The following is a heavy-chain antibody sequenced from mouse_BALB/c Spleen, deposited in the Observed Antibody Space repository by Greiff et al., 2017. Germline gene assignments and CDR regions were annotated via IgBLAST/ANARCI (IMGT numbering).Heavy chain of an antibody. D-gene: IGHD3-1*01. CDR1: GYSFTSYY. CDR3: ARGLGLRAMDY. V-gene: IGHV1S135*01. J-gene: IGHJ4*01. CDR2: IDPFNGGT. Sequence: EVQLQQSGPELMKPGASVKISCKASGYSFTSYYMHWVKQSHGKSLAWIGYIDPFNGGTSYNQKFKGKATLTVDKSSSTAYMHLSSLTSEDSAVYYCARGLGLRAMDYWGQGTSVTVSA.